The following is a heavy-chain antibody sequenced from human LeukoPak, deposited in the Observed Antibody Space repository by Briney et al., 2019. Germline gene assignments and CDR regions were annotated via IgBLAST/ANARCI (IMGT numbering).Heavy chain of an antibody. V-gene: IGHV4-38-2*01. CDR2: IYHSGST. Sequence: SETLSLTCAVSGYSISSSYYWGWIRQPPGKGLEWIGSIYHSGSTYYNPSLKSRVTISVDTSKNQFSLKLSSVTAADTAVYYCARHRAAGWFGELLPIDYWGQGTLVTVSS. D-gene: IGHD3-10*01. CDR1: GYSISSSYY. J-gene: IGHJ4*02. CDR3: ARHRAAGWFGELLPIDY.